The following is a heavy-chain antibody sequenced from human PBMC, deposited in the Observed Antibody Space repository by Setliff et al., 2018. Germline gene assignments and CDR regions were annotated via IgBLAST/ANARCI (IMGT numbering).Heavy chain of an antibody. J-gene: IGHJ4*02. CDR3: ARENYYVSSGYYYGVDY. CDR2: IDPDGIGK. V-gene: IGHV3-7*03. CDR1: EFTFNKYW. D-gene: IGHD3-22*01. Sequence: GGSLRLSCAASEFTFNKYWMTWVRQAPGKGLEWVANIDPDGIGKYYIDSVRGRFTISRDNAKNSLYLQMNSLRAEDTAVYYCARENYYVSSGYYYGVDYWGQGTLVTVSS.